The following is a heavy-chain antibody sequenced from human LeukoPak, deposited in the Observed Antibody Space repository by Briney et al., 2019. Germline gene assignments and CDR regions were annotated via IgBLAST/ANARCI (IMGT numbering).Heavy chain of an antibody. V-gene: IGHV1-18*04. CDR3: ARDEEYYYGSGSQNWFDP. CDR2: IIPIFGTA. D-gene: IGHD3-10*01. J-gene: IGHJ5*02. Sequence: ASVKVSCKASGYTFTSYHMHWVRQAPGQGLEWMGGIIPIFGTANYAQKLQGRVTMTTDTSTSTAYMELRSLRSDDTAVYYCARDEEYYYGSGSQNWFDPWGQGTLVTVSS. CDR1: GYTFTSYH.